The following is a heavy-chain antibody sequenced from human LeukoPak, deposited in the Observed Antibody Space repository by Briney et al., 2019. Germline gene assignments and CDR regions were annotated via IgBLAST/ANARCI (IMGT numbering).Heavy chain of an antibody. CDR3: ARSSGWLIDY. CDR2: ITGSGGNI. D-gene: IGHD6-19*01. V-gene: IGHV3-23*01. CDR1: GFTFSSHA. J-gene: IGHJ4*02. Sequence: PGGSLRLSCAASGFTFSSHAMSWVRQAPGKGLEWVSSITGSGGNIQYADSVKGRFTISRDNAKNSLYLQMNSLRAEDTAVYYCARSSGWLIDYWGQGTLVTVSS.